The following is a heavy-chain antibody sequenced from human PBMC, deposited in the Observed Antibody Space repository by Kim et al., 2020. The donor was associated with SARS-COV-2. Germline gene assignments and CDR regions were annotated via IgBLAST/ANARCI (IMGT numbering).Heavy chain of an antibody. J-gene: IGHJ2*01. CDR3: ARGQPAYYYDSSGLPSFDL. CDR2: IYYSGST. CDR1: GGSISSYY. V-gene: IGHV4-59*13. Sequence: SETLSLTCTVSGGSISSYYWSWIRQPPGKGLEWIGYIYYSGSTNYNPSLKSRVTISVDTSKNQFSLKLSSVTAADTAVYYCARGQPAYYYDSSGLPSFDLWGRGTLVTVSS. D-gene: IGHD3-22*01.